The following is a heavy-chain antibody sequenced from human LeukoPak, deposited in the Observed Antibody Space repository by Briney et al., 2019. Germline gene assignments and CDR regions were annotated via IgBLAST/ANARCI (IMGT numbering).Heavy chain of an antibody. CDR3: AKADLGYCSSTSCSQYFQH. CDR1: GFTFSSYA. Sequence: PGGSLRLSCAASGFTFSSYAMSWVRQAPGKGLEWVSAISGSGGSTYYADSVNGRFTISRANAKNTLYLQMNNLRSEDTSVYYCAKADLGYCSSTSCSQYFQHWGQGTLVTVSS. V-gene: IGHV3-23*01. J-gene: IGHJ1*01. CDR2: ISGSGGST. D-gene: IGHD2-2*01.